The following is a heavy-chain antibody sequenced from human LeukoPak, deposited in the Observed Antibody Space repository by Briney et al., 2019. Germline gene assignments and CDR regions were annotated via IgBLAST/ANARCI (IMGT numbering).Heavy chain of an antibody. Sequence: PSETLSLTCAVSGYSISGGYYWGWIRQPPGKGLEWIGSIYHSGSTYYNPSLKSRVTISVDTSKYQFSLKLSSVTAADTAVYYCASDTRTVTSVLFDYWGQGTLVTVSS. CDR2: IYHSGST. CDR3: ASDTRTVTSVLFDY. V-gene: IGHV4-38-2*01. D-gene: IGHD4-17*01. CDR1: GYSISGGYY. J-gene: IGHJ4*02.